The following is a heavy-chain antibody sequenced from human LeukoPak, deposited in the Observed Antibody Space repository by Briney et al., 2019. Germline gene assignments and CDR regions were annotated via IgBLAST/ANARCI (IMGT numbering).Heavy chain of an antibody. CDR3: ARASRTYYFDY. CDR1: GGSISSGSYY. D-gene: IGHD5-24*01. CDR2: IYTSGST. Sequence: SQTLSLTCTVSGGSISSGSYYWSWIRQPAGKGLEWIGRIYTSGSTSYNPSLRSRVTISVDRSKNQFSLKLSSVTAADTAVYYCARASRTYYFDYWGQGTLVTVSS. V-gene: IGHV4-61*02. J-gene: IGHJ4*02.